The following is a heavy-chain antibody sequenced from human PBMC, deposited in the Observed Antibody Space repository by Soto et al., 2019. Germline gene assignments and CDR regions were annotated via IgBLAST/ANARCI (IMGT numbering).Heavy chain of an antibody. V-gene: IGHV3-30-3*01. CDR3: ARMSAESDIVVVVAATTDY. D-gene: IGHD2-15*01. J-gene: IGHJ4*02. CDR2: ISYDGSNK. Sequence: GGSLRLSCAASGFTFSSYAMHWVRQAPGKGLEWVAVISYDGSNKYYADSVKGRFTISRDNSKNTLYLQMNSLRAEDTAVYYCARMSAESDIVVVVAATTDYRGQGTLVTVSS. CDR1: GFTFSSYA.